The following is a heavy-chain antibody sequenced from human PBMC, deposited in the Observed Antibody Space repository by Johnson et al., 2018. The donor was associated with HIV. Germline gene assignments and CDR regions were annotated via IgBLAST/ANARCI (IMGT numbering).Heavy chain of an antibody. D-gene: IGHD6-6*01. CDR1: GFTFDDYT. CDR3: AKDRGLSIAARGGAFDI. Sequence: VQLVESGGGLVQPGRSLRLSCAASGFTFDDYTMHWVRQAPGKGLEWVSLISWDGGSIGYADSVKGRFTISRDNAKNSLYLQMNSLRAEDTALYYCAKDRGLSIAARGGAFDIWGQGTMVTVSS. V-gene: IGHV3-9*01. J-gene: IGHJ3*02. CDR2: ISWDGGSI.